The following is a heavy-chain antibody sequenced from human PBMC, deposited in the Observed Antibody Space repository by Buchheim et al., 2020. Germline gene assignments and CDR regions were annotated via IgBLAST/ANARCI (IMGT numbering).Heavy chain of an antibody. Sequence: QVHLLESGGGVVQPGRSLRLSCAVSGSVFSSYGMHWVRQAPGKGLEWVAVISYDGSNQYYADSVQGRFTISRDNSKNTLYLQMNSLRAEDTAIYYCAKDGRVNSAYYFDTLGQGTL. CDR3: AKDGRVNSAYYFDT. CDR2: ISYDGSNQ. D-gene: IGHD1-26*01. V-gene: IGHV3-30*18. J-gene: IGHJ4*02. CDR1: GSVFSSYG.